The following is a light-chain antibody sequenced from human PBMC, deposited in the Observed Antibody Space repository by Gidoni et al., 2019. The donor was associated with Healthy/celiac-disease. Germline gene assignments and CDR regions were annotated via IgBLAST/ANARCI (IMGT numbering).Light chain of an antibody. J-gene: IGLJ2*01. CDR2: DVS. Sequence: QSALTQPRSASVSPGQSVTITCTGTSSDVGGHNYVSWYQQHPGKAPKLMINDVSKRPSGVPDRFSGSKSGNSASLTISGLQAEDEVDYYCCSYAGSYTVFGGGTKLTVL. V-gene: IGLV2-11*01. CDR3: CSYAGSYTV. CDR1: SSDVGGHNY.